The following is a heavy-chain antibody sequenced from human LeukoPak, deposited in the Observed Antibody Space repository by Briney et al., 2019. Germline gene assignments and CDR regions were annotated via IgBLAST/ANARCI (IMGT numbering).Heavy chain of an antibody. V-gene: IGHV4-59*08. J-gene: IGHJ4*02. D-gene: IGHD2-15*01. CDR1: GDSFTSSY. CDR3: ARLDCLIAGCYNH. Sequence: PSETLSLTCSVSGDSFTSSYWNWIRHPPGKGLEWMGYVSSDGTTNYNPYLRSRLIISVDTAKNDISLTLTSVTAADTAIYYCARLDCLIAGCYNHWGRGTLVTVSS. CDR2: VSSDGTT.